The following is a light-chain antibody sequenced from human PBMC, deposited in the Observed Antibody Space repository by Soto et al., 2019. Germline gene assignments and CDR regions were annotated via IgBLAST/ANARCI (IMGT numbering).Light chain of an antibody. CDR3: QPYGSSHT. J-gene: IGKJ2*01. Sequence: EIVLTQSPGTLSLSPGERATLSCRASQSGSSSYLAWYQQKPGQAPRLLIYGASSRATGIPDRFSGSGSGTDFTLTISRLEPEDFAVYYCQPYGSSHTFGHGIKLEIK. CDR1: QSGSSSY. CDR2: GAS. V-gene: IGKV3-20*01.